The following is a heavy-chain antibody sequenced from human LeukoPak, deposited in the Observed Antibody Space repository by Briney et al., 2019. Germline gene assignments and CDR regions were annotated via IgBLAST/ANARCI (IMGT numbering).Heavy chain of an antibody. CDR2: IYYSGST. D-gene: IGHD1-14*01. V-gene: IGHV4-39*07. CDR1: GGSISSSSYY. Sequence: PSETLSLTCTVSGGSISSSSYYWGWIRQPPGKGLEWIGSIYYSGSTYYNPSLKSRVTISVDTSKNQFSLKLSSVTAADTAVYYCARDPDAPDNEGWFDPWGQGTLVTVSS. CDR3: ARDPDAPDNEGWFDP. J-gene: IGHJ5*02.